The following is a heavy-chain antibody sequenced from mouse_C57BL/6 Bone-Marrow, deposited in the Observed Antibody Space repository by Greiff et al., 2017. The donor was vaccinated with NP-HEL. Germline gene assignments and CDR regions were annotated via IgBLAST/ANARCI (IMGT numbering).Heavy chain of an antibody. Sequence: GGGLVQPKGSLKLSCAASGFTFNTYAMHWVRQAPGKGLEWVARIRSESSNYATYYADSVKDRFTISRDDSQSMLYLQMNNLKTEDTAMYYCVRGSNYDYWGQGTTLTVSS. J-gene: IGHJ2*01. CDR3: VRGSNYDY. V-gene: IGHV10-3*01. CDR1: GFTFNTYA. CDR2: IRSESSNYAT.